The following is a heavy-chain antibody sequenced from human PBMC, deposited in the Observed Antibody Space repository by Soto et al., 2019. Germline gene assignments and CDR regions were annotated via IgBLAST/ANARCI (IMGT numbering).Heavy chain of an antibody. D-gene: IGHD3-9*01. CDR2: IWYDGSNK. V-gene: IGHV3-33*08. Sequence: GGSLRLSCAASGFTFSSYGMHWVRQAPGKGLEWVAVIWYDGSNKYYADSVKGRFTISRDNSKNTLYLQMNSLRAEDTAVYYCARGSDILTGYLYYFDYWGQGTLVTVSS. J-gene: IGHJ4*02. CDR3: ARGSDILTGYLYYFDY. CDR1: GFTFSSYG.